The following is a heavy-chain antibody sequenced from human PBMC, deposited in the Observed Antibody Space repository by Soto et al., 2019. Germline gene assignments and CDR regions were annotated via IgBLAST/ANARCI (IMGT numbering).Heavy chain of an antibody. Sequence: SETLSLTCAVSGASISSSNWWSWVRHPPGKGLEWIGDIYHDGSTNRNPSLKRRATISVDKSKNHISLRLTAVTAADTAVYYGARQDYYANHYYYAMDVWGQGTTVTVSS. D-gene: IGHD3-22*01. CDR2: IYHDGST. CDR3: ARQDYYANHYYYAMDV. V-gene: IGHV4-4*02. CDR1: GASISSSNW. J-gene: IGHJ6*02.